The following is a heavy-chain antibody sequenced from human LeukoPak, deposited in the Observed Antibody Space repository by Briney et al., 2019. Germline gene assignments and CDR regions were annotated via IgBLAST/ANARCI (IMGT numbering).Heavy chain of an antibody. D-gene: IGHD3-3*01. V-gene: IGHV1-18*01. Sequence: ASVRVSCKASGYTFTSYGISWVRQAPGQGLEWMGWISAYNGNTNYAQKLQGRVTMTTDTSTSTAYMELRSLRSDDTAVYYCARDSLYYDFWSGHYYWGQGTLVTVSS. CDR3: ARDSLYYDFWSGHYY. CDR1: GYTFTSYG. J-gene: IGHJ4*02. CDR2: ISAYNGNT.